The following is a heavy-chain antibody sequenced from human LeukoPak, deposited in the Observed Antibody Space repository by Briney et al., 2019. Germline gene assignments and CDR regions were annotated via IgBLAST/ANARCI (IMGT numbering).Heavy chain of an antibody. J-gene: IGHJ5*02. Sequence: SETLSLTCTVSGGSVSSGSYYWSWIRQPPGKGLEWIGYIYYSGSTNYNPSLKSRVTISIDTSKNQFSLKLSSVTAADTAVYYCARGLGGAHNWFDPWGQGTLVTVSS. D-gene: IGHD3-10*01. CDR3: ARGLGGAHNWFDP. CDR1: GGSVSSGSYY. CDR2: IYYSGST. V-gene: IGHV4-61*01.